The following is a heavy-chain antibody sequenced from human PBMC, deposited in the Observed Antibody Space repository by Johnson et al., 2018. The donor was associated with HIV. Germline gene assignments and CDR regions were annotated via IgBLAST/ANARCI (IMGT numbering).Heavy chain of an antibody. CDR3: ARDAGENAFDI. J-gene: IGHJ3*02. D-gene: IGHD7-27*01. V-gene: IGHV3-20*04. CDR1: GLTVSSNY. CDR2: FSRSGGTT. Sequence: VQLVESGGGVVQPGGSLRLSCAASGLTVSSNYMSWVRQAPGKGLEWVSSFSRSGGTTAYAASVRGRFTISRDNAKNSLYLQMNSLRAEDTALYYCARDAGENAFDIWGQGTMVTVSS.